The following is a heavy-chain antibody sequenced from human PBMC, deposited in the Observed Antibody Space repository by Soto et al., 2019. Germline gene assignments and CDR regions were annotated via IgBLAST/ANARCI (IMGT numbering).Heavy chain of an antibody. Sequence: QITLKESGPTLVKPTQTLTLTCTFSGFSLNTGGEGVGWIRQPPGKALEWLALIYWDDNKRYSPSLKNRLTITKDTSKHQVVLTVTNMDPVDTATYYCAHRRISWLHFVGGYDYWGQGALVTVSS. D-gene: IGHD5-12*01. V-gene: IGHV2-5*02. CDR1: GFSLNTGGEG. J-gene: IGHJ4*02. CDR2: IYWDDNK. CDR3: AHRRISWLHFVGGYDY.